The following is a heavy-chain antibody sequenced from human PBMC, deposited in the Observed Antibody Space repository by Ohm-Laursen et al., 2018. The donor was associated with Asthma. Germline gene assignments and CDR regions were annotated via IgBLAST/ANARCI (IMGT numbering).Heavy chain of an antibody. CDR3: ARDGENPNPESRRRYYYYGMDV. CDR1: GGSLSSSSYY. J-gene: IGHJ6*02. V-gene: IGHV4-61*01. D-gene: IGHD3-10*01. CDR2: IYYSGST. Sequence: TLSLTWTVSGGSLSSSSYYWGWIRQPPGKGLEWIGYIYYSGSTNYNPSLKSRVTISVDTSKNQFSLKLSSVTAADTAVYYCARDGENPNPESRRRYYYYGMDVWGQGTTVTVSS.